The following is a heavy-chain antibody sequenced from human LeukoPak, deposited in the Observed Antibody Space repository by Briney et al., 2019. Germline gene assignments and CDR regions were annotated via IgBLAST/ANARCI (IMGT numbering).Heavy chain of an antibody. CDR3: ARDRPGSMDV. CDR2: ISGSSSTI. V-gene: IGHV3-48*01. D-gene: IGHD3-10*01. J-gene: IGHJ6*02. Sequence: GSLRLSCAASGFTFSSFGMNWVRQAPGKGLGWVSYISGSSSTIHYADSVKGRFTISRDNAKNSLYLQMNSLRAEDTAVYYCARDRPGSMDVWGQGTTAMVSS. CDR1: GFTFSSFG.